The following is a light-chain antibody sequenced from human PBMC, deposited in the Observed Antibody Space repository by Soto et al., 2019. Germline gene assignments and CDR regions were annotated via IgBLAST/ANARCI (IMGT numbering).Light chain of an antibody. CDR2: DVS. CDR1: TSDVGGYNS. J-gene: IGLJ1*01. Sequence: QSVLIQPASVSGSPGQSITISCTGTTSDVGGYNSVSWYQQHPGKAPELMIYDVSNRPSGISYRFSGSKSGNTASLTISGLQAEDEADYYCSSRTSTSTRVFGTGTKVTVL. V-gene: IGLV2-14*01. CDR3: SSRTSTSTRV.